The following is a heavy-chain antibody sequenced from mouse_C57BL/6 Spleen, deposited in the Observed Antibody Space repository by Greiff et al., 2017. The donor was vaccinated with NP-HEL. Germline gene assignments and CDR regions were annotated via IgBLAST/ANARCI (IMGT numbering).Heavy chain of an antibody. D-gene: IGHD1-1*01. J-gene: IGHJ1*03. V-gene: IGHV1-55*01. Sequence: VQLQQSGAELVKPGASVKMSCKASGYTFTSYWITWVKQRPGQGLEWIGDIYPGSGSTNYNEKFKSKATLTVDTSSSTAYMQLSSLTSEDSAVYYCAIEPPYYYGSSYYFDVWGTGTTVTVSS. CDR1: GYTFTSYW. CDR3: AIEPPYYYGSSYYFDV. CDR2: IYPGSGST.